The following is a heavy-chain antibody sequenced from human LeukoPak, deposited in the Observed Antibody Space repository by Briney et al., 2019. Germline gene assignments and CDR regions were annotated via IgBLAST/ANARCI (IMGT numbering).Heavy chain of an antibody. J-gene: IGHJ4*02. CDR2: MHINGST. CDR3: ARDLTTVATI. CDR1: DGSISTYY. Sequence: SGTLSLTCTVSDGSISTYYWDWIRQPAGKGLQWIGRMHINGSTDYNPSLKSRVTMSLDTSKNQFSLKLRAMTPADMAVYYCARDLTTVATIWGQGTLVTVST. D-gene: IGHD4-11*01. V-gene: IGHV4-4*07.